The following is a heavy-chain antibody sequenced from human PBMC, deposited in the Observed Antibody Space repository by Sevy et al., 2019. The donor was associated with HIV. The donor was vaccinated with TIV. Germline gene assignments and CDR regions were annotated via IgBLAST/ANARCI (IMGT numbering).Heavy chain of an antibody. J-gene: IGHJ4*02. Sequence: GESLKISCKGSGYNFTPYWIGWVRQMPGKGLEWMGIILPSDSDTGYSPSFQGQVTISVDKSINTAYLQWNSLKDSDTAIYYCARQGDSDGFDYWGQGTLVTVSS. V-gene: IGHV5-51*01. CDR2: ILPSDSDT. CDR3: ARQGDSDGFDY. CDR1: GYNFTPYW. D-gene: IGHD2-21*02.